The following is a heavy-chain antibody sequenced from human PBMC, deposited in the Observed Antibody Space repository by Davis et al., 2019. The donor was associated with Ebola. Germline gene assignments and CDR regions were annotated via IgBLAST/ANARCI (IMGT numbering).Heavy chain of an antibody. Sequence: GGSLRLSCAASGFTFSSYSMNWVRQAPGKGLEWVSYISSSSSTIYYADSVKGRFTISRDNAKNSLYLQMNSLRAEDTAVYYCARDRNDYVTAFDIWGQGTMVTVSS. CDR3: ARDRNDYVTAFDI. CDR2: ISSSSSTI. CDR1: GFTFSSYS. V-gene: IGHV3-48*04. J-gene: IGHJ3*02. D-gene: IGHD3-16*01.